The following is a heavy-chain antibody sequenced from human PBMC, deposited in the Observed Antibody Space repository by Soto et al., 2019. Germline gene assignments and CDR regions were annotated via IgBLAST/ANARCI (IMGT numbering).Heavy chain of an antibody. CDR1: GGSFSGYY. CDR2: INHSGST. Sequence: PSETLSLSCAVYGGSFSGYYWSWIRQPPGKGLEWIGEINHSGSTNYNPSLKSRVNISVGTSKNQFSLKLSSVTAADTAVYYCARGLGGAMVPYWGQGTLVTVS. D-gene: IGHD5-18*01. J-gene: IGHJ4*02. V-gene: IGHV4-34*01. CDR3: ARGLGGAMVPY.